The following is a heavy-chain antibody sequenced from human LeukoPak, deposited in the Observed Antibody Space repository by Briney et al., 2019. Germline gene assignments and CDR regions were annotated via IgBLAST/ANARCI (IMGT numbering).Heavy chain of an antibody. CDR2: IIDYNGNA. D-gene: IGHD6-19*01. Sequence: GSVKVSCKASVYTFTSYGISWVRQAPGQGLEWMGWIIDYNGNANYEQKLQDRVIMTTDTSTSTAYMELRSLRSDDTAVYDCARVKLRIAVGGGWFDPWGQGTLVTVSS. J-gene: IGHJ5*02. V-gene: IGHV1-18*01. CDR1: VYTFTSYG. CDR3: ARVKLRIAVGGGWFDP.